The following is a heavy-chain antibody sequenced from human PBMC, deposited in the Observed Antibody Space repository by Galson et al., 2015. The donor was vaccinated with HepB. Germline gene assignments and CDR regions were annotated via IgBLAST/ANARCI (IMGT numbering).Heavy chain of an antibody. D-gene: IGHD2-8*02. CDR3: ARDGGVEADYYYGMDV. J-gene: IGHJ6*02. CDR1: GASISSNSYY. Sequence: TLSLTCTVSGASISSNSYYWSWIRQHPGKGLEWIGYIDDSGSNRYNPSPKSRVTISVDTSKNQFSLKLRSVIAADTAVYYCARDGGVEADYYYGMDVWGQGITVTVSS. CDR2: IDDSGSN. V-gene: IGHV4-31*03.